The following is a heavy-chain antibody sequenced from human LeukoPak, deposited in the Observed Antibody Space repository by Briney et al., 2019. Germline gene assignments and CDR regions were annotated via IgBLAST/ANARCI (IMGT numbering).Heavy chain of an antibody. CDR3: AKSLVYSNYHYFDY. V-gene: IGHV3-23*01. CDR1: GFTFSSYA. J-gene: IGHJ4*02. CDR2: ISGSGGST. Sequence: GGSLRLSCAASGFTFSSYAMSWVRQAPGKGLEWVSAISGSGGSTNYADSVKGRFTISRDNSKNTLYLQMNSLRAEDTAVYYCAKSLVYSNYHYFDYWGQGTLVTVSS. D-gene: IGHD4-11*01.